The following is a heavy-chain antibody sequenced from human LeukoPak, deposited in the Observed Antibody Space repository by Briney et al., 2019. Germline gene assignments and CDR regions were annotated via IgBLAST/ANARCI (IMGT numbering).Heavy chain of an antibody. D-gene: IGHD1-1*01. V-gene: IGHV1-18*01. CDR1: GYTFTSYA. Sequence: ASVKVSCKASGYTFTSYAMNWVRQAPGQGLEWMGRINPNSGDTNYAQNFQGRVTMTTDTSTSTAYMELRSLRSDDTAVYYCARARGGTSYTRFDYWGQGTLVTVSS. J-gene: IGHJ4*02. CDR2: INPNSGDT. CDR3: ARARGGTSYTRFDY.